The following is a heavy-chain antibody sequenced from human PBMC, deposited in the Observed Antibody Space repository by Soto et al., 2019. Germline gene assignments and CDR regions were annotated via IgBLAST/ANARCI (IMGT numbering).Heavy chain of an antibody. V-gene: IGHV4-39*07. Sequence: LVTMSDTCTVAGGYSSRSSYYWGWSRQPPGKGLEWIGSIYYSGSTYYNPSLKSRVTISVDTSKNQFSLKLSSVTDAETAVYYCARAVAPWGQGTLVTVSS. CDR1: GGYSSRSSYY. CDR2: IYYSGST. J-gene: IGHJ5*02. CDR3: ARAVAP.